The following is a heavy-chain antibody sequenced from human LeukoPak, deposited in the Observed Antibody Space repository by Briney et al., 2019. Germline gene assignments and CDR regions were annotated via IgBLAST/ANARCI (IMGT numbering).Heavy chain of an antibody. Sequence: KASETLSLTCTVSGGSISSGGYYWTWIRQHPGKGLEWIGYIYYSGSTYYNPSLKSRVTISVDTSKNQFSLKLSSVTAADTAVYYCARDMRAAAGRFDYWGQGTLVTVSS. J-gene: IGHJ4*02. D-gene: IGHD6-13*01. V-gene: IGHV4-31*03. CDR2: IYYSGST. CDR1: GGSISSGGYY. CDR3: ARDMRAAAGRFDY.